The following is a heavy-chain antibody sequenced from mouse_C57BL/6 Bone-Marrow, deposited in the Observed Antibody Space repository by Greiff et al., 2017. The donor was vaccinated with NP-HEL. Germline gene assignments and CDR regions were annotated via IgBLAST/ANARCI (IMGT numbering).Heavy chain of an antibody. CDR3: SSRLRRWVGFAY. D-gene: IGHD2-4*01. V-gene: IGHV5-9*01. CDR2: ISGGGGNT. Sequence: GFLQPYVSLPLSSSPSVFPFLRSTISCFRHPPAHRLGWVATISGGGGNTYYPARVQGRFTISRDTAKNTLYLQMSSLRSEDTALYYFSSRLRRWVGFAYWGKGTLVTVSA. CDR1: VFPFLRST. J-gene: IGHJ3*01.